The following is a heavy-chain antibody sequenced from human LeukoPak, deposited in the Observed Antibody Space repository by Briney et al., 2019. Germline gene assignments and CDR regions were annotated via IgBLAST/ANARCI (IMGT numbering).Heavy chain of an antibody. V-gene: IGHV4-39*07. CDR3: ARGAFEDIVVVVAATSFDY. Sequence: SETLSLTCTVSGGSINSSGYYWGWIRQPPGQGLEWIGSIYYSGSTYYNPSLKSRVTISVDTSRNQFSLKLSSVTAADTAVYYCARGAFEDIVVVVAATSFDYWGQGTLVTVSS. CDR2: IYYSGST. J-gene: IGHJ4*02. CDR1: GGSINSSGYY. D-gene: IGHD2-15*01.